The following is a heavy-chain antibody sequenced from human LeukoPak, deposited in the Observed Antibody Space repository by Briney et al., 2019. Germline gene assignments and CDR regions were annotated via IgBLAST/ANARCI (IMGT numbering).Heavy chain of an antibody. CDR3: ARGGGLDV. V-gene: IGHV3-7*03. CDR1: GFTFSSYW. Sequence: GSLRLSCAASGFTFSSYWMNWARQAPGKGLEWVASINQNGNVNYYVDSVKGRFTISRDNAKNSLYLQMSNLRAEDTAVYFCARGGGLDVWGQGATVTVSS. J-gene: IGHJ6*02. D-gene: IGHD3-16*01. CDR2: INQNGNVN.